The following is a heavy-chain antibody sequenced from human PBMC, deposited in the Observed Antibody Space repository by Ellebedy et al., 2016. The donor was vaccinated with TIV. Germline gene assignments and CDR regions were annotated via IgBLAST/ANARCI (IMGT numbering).Heavy chain of an antibody. D-gene: IGHD1-1*01. Sequence: ASVKVSCKASGYTFTGYPMNWVRQAPGQGLEWLGWINMNTGNPKYAQGFTGRFVFSLDTSVSTAYLQITSLKAEDTAVYYCARDSRYNWNDWDFYHMDVWGKGTTVTVSS. V-gene: IGHV7-4-1*02. CDR1: GYTFTGYP. CDR2: INMNTGNP. J-gene: IGHJ6*03. CDR3: ARDSRYNWNDWDFYHMDV.